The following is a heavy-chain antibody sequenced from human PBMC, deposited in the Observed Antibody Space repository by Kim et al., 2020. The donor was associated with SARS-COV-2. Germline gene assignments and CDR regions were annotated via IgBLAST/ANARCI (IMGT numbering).Heavy chain of an antibody. J-gene: IGHJ5*02. CDR1: GGSISSGGYY. CDR3: AREAGYCTNGVCYLLNWFDP. Sequence: SETLSLTCTVSGGSISSGGYYWSWIRQHPGKGLEWIGYIYYSGSTYYNPSLKSRVTISVDTSKNQFSLKLSSVTAADTAVYYCAREAGYCTNGVCYLLNWFDPWGQGTLVTVSS. V-gene: IGHV4-31*03. CDR2: IYYSGST. D-gene: IGHD2-8*01.